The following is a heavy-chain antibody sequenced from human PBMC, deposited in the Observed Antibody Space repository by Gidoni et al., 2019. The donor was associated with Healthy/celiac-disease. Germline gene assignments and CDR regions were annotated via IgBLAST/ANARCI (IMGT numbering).Heavy chain of an antibody. CDR3: ASPMVGAFNI. CDR1: GYTFTTYW. Sequence: ELQVVQSGAEVKKPGESLTISCQGAGYTFTTYWIGWVRQMPGKGLEWMGSIYPDDSDTRYSPSFQGQVTISADKSISTAYLQWSSLKTSDNAIYYCASPMVGAFNIWGQGTMVTVSS. CDR2: IYPDDSDT. J-gene: IGHJ3*02. V-gene: IGHV5-51*03. D-gene: IGHD2-15*01.